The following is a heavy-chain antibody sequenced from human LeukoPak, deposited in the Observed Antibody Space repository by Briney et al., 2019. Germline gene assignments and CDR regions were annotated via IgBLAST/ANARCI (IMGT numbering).Heavy chain of an antibody. CDR2: IYYSGST. Sequence: SETLSLTCTVSGGSISSYYWSWIRQPPGKGLEWIGYIYYSGSTNYNPSLKSRVTISVDTSKNQFSLKLSSVTAADTAVYYCARVGSEYYDSSGYLFWFDPWGQGTLVTVSS. J-gene: IGHJ5*02. CDR3: ARVGSEYYDSSGYLFWFDP. V-gene: IGHV4-59*01. D-gene: IGHD3-22*01. CDR1: GGSISSYY.